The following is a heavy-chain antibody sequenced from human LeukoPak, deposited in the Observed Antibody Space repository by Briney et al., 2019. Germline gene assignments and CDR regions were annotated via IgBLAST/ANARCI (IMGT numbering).Heavy chain of an antibody. Sequence: GGSLRLSCAASGFTFSGYAMSWVRQAPGKGLEWVSAISGSGGSTYYADSVKGRFTISRDNSKNTLYLQMNSLRAEDTAVYYCAKDSKLSYYYGMDVWGQGTTVTVSS. V-gene: IGHV3-23*01. CDR3: AKDSKLSYYYGMDV. D-gene: IGHD2-2*01. CDR1: GFTFSGYA. CDR2: ISGSGGST. J-gene: IGHJ6*02.